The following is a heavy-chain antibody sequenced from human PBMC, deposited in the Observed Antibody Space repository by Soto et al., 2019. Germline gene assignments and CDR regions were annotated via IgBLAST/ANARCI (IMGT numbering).Heavy chain of an antibody. J-gene: IGHJ2*01. CDR2: TRNKANSYTT. CDR1: GFTFSDHY. CDR3: ARDGRLGCSGGSCYSPGWYFDL. Sequence: EVQLVESGGGLVQPGGSLRLSCVASGFTFSDHYMDWVRQAPGKGLEWVGRTRNKANSYTTEYAASVKGRFTISRDDSKNSLYLQMNSLKTEDTAVYYCARDGRLGCSGGSCYSPGWYFDLWGRGTLVTVSS. V-gene: IGHV3-72*01. D-gene: IGHD2-15*01.